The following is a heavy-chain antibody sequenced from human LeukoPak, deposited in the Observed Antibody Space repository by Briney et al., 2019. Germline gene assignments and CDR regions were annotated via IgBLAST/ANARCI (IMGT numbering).Heavy chain of an antibody. J-gene: IGHJ3*02. D-gene: IGHD6-19*01. V-gene: IGHV1-46*01. CDR1: GYTFTSYY. CDR2: INPSGGST. Sequence: ASVKVSCKASGYTFTSYYMHWVRQAPGQGLEWMGIINPSGGSTSYAQKFQGRVTMTRGTSTSTVYMEMSSLRSEDTAVYYCAREGGPYSRGWNGFDIWGQGTVVTVSS. CDR3: AREGGPYSRGWNGFDI.